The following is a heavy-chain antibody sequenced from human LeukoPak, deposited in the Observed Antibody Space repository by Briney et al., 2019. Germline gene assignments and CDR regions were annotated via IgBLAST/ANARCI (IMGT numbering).Heavy chain of an antibody. Sequence: SETLSHTCTVSGGSISSYYWSWIRQPPGKGLEWVGYIYYSGSTNYNPSLESRVTISVDTSKNQFSLKLSSVTAADTAVYYCARITGFGEFLYYYYGMDVWGKGTTVTVSS. J-gene: IGHJ6*04. V-gene: IGHV4-59*01. CDR2: IYYSGST. D-gene: IGHD3-10*01. CDR3: ARITGFGEFLYYYYGMDV. CDR1: GGSISSYY.